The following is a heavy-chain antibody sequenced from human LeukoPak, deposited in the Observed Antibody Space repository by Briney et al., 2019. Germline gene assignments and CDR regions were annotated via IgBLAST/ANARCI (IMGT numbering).Heavy chain of an antibody. CDR2: IYTSGST. V-gene: IGHV4-4*09. J-gene: IGHJ5*02. Sequence: SETLSLTCTVPGGSISSYYWSWIRQPPGKGLEWIGYIYTSGSTNYNPSLKSRVTISVDTSKNQFSLKLSSVTAADTAVYYCARLYQLHNWNLWFSPENWFDPWGQGTLVTVSS. D-gene: IGHD1-7*01. CDR3: ARLYQLHNWNLWFSPENWFDP. CDR1: GGSISSYY.